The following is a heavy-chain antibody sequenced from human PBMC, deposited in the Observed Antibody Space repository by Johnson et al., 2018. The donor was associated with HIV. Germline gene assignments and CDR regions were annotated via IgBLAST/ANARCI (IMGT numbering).Heavy chain of an antibody. CDR1: GFVFSDYV. J-gene: IGHJ3*02. D-gene: IGHD3-22*01. CDR3: AKTLGYDSSDYHDGFDI. Sequence: QVQLVESGGGVVQPGGSLTLSCAASGFVFSDYVMHWVRQAPGKGLDWVTFIRYDGSGKYYADSLKGRFSISRDNSKNTMYLQMNSLRPEDTAVYYCAKTLGYDSSDYHDGFDIWGHGTMVTVSS. V-gene: IGHV3-30*02. CDR2: IRYDGSGK.